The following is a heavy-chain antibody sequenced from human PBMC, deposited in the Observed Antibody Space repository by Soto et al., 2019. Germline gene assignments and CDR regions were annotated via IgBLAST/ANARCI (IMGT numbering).Heavy chain of an antibody. J-gene: IGHJ4*02. V-gene: IGHV4-39*01. CDR3: ARPGSN. CDR1: GVSISNSSYY. CDR2: IYYSGIT. Sequence: SETLSLTCTVSGVSISNSSYYWGWIRRPPGKGLEWIGTIYYSGITYYNPSLKSRVTISVDTSKNQFSLKLTSVTAADTDVYYCARPGSNWGQGTLVTVSS.